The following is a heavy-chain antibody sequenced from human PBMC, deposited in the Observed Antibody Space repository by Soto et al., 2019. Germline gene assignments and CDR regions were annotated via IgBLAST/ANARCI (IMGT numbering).Heavy chain of an antibody. CDR1: GYSFINYW. CDR3: VRSRILGMTWSFDL. CDR2: IYPGDSDT. V-gene: IGHV5-51*01. D-gene: IGHD1-20*01. J-gene: IGHJ4*02. Sequence: EVQLVQSGAEVKKPGESLKISCKGSGYSFINYWIGWVRQMPGKGLEWMGIIYPGDSDTRYSPSFQGQVTISVDKSINNAYLQWSSLKASDTARYYCVRSRILGMTWSFDLWGQGTLVTVSS.